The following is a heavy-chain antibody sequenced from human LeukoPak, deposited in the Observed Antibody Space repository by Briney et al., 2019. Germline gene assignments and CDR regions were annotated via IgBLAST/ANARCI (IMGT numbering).Heavy chain of an antibody. CDR3: ARGRLIAAAGYNYYYYYYMDV. CDR1: GDSVSSNSAA. CDR2: TYYRSKWYN. Sequence: SQTLSLTCAISGDSVSSNSAAWNWIRQSPSRGLEWLGRTYYRSKWYNDYAVSVKSRITINPDTSKNQFSLQLNSVTPEDTAVYYCARGRLIAAAGYNYYYYYYMDVWGKGTTVTVSS. J-gene: IGHJ6*03. V-gene: IGHV6-1*01. D-gene: IGHD6-13*01.